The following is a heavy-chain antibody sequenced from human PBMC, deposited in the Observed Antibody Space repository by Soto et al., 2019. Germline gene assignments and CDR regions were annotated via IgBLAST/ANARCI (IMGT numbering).Heavy chain of an antibody. CDR1: GFTFSSYA. CDR3: AKGLTYYDILTGYSAPYYYYYGMDV. CDR2: ISGSGGST. Sequence: GGSLRLSCAASGFTFSSYAMSWVRQAPGKGLEWVSAISGSGGSTYYADSVKGRFTISRDNSKNTLYLQMNSLRAEDTAVYYCAKGLTYYDILTGYSAPYYYYYGMDVWGQGTTVTVS. D-gene: IGHD3-9*01. V-gene: IGHV3-23*01. J-gene: IGHJ6*02.